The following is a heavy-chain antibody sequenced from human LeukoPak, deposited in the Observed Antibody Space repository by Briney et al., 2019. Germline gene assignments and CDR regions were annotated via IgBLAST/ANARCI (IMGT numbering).Heavy chain of an antibody. CDR3: AKNLGPFDV. CDR1: GFTFNDFA. V-gene: IGHV3-23*01. D-gene: IGHD3-16*01. Sequence: HPGGSLRLSCAASGFTFNDFAMTWVRQAPGKGLEWVSSIGDAGTYYADSVKGRFTISRDNSKNMLYLQLNSLRAGDTAMYYCAKNLGPFDVRGQGTMVTVSS. J-gene: IGHJ3*01. CDR2: IGDAGT.